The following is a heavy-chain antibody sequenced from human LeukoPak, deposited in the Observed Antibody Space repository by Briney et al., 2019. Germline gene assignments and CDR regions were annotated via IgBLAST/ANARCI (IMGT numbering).Heavy chain of an antibody. J-gene: IGHJ4*02. V-gene: IGHV3-21*06. D-gene: IGHD3-22*01. CDR2: IGTSGTYT. CDR3: AKDGEYYYDSSGYYAIDY. Sequence: GGSLRLSCTASGFTFSSYTMNWVRQAPGKGLEWVSSIGTSGTYTYSADSVKGRFTISRDNAKNSLYLQMNSLRAEDTAVYYCAKDGEYYYDSSGYYAIDYWGQGTLVTVSS. CDR1: GFTFSSYT.